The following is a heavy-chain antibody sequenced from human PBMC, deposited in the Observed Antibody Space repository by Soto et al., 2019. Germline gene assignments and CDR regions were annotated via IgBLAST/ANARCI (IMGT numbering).Heavy chain of an antibody. CDR2: IGANGGTT. J-gene: IGHJ4*02. CDR3: AKGGHDIQVRYFDF. CDR1: GFTFSSYA. Sequence: VGSLTLSCAASGFTFSSYAMSWVRQAPGKGLEWVSIIGANGGTTYYADSVKGRFTISKDNSKSTLYLQMNSLRAEDTAVYYCAKGGHDIQVRYFDFWGQGVLVTVSS. D-gene: IGHD3-10*01. V-gene: IGHV3-23*01.